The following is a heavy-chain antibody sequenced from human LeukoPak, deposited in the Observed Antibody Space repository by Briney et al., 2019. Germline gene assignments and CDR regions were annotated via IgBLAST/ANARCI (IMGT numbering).Heavy chain of an antibody. D-gene: IGHD5-12*01. Sequence: GASVKVSCKASGYTFTSYDINWVRQATGQGLEWMGSMNPNSGNTGYAQKFQGRVTITRNTSISTAYMELSSLRSEDTAVYYCARGYSRYDPMGTDYYYMDVWGKGTTVTVSS. CDR2: MNPNSGNT. CDR3: ARGYSRYDPMGTDYYYMDV. CDR1: GYTFTSYD. J-gene: IGHJ6*03. V-gene: IGHV1-8*03.